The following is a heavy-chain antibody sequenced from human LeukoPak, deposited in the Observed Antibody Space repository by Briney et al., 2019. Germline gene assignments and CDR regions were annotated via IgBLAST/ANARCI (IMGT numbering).Heavy chain of an antibody. CDR3: ARGEQWLTSPYYYYYYYMDV. CDR2: VNPNSGNT. CDR1: GYTFTSYD. J-gene: IGHJ6*03. V-gene: IGHV1-8*01. Sequence: ASVKVSCKTSGYTFTSYDLNWVRQATGQGLEWMGWVNPNSGNTGYAQKFQGGVTMTRDMSRSTVYMELSSLRSEDTAVYYCARGEQWLTSPYYYYYYYMDVWGKGTTVTVSS. D-gene: IGHD6-19*01.